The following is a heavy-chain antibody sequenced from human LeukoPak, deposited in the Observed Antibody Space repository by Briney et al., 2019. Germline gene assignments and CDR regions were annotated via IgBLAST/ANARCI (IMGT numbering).Heavy chain of an antibody. J-gene: IGHJ6*03. CDR2: INPNSGGT. Sequence: ASVKVSCKASGYTFTGYYMHWVRQAPGQGLEWMGWINPNSGGTNYAQKFQGRVTVTRDTSISTAYMELSRLRSDDTAVYYCAKVAAAGTAYYYYYMDVWGKGTTVTISS. CDR1: GYTFTGYY. V-gene: IGHV1-2*02. CDR3: AKVAAAGTAYYYYYMDV. D-gene: IGHD6-13*01.